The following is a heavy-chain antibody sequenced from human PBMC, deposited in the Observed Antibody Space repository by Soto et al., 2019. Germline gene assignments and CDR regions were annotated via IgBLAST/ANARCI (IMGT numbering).Heavy chain of an antibody. CDR1: GFTFSGHA. D-gene: IGHD3-10*01. J-gene: IGHJ4*02. CDR2: ISENGATT. CDR3: VPGSPGGEGEDC. V-gene: IGHV3-23*01. Sequence: GGSLRLSCAASGFTFSGHAMTWVRQAPGKGLEWVSTISENGATTFYADSVRGRFTISRDNSKNILFLQLSSLRVEDTAIYYCVPGSPGGEGEDCWGQGTLVTVSS.